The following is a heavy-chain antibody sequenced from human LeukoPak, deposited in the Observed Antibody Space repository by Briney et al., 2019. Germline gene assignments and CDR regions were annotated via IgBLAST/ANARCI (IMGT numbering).Heavy chain of an antibody. Sequence: PSETLSLTCTVSGGSISSSSYYWGWIRQPPGKGLEWVSVIYSGGSTYYADSVKGRFTISRDNSKNTLYLQMNSLRAEDTAVYYCGVTMVRGVIMVRDYWGQGTLVTVSS. D-gene: IGHD3-10*01. CDR1: GGSISSSSYY. V-gene: IGHV3-53*01. J-gene: IGHJ4*02. CDR2: IYSGGST. CDR3: GVTMVRGVIMVRDY.